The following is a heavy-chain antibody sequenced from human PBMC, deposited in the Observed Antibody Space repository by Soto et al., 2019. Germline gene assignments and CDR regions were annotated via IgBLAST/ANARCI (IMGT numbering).Heavy chain of an antibody. CDR1: GFTCINAW. Sequence: GVSLRDSSGAVGFTCINAWFNWVSKAPVKGLECVGRIKSKNDGGTIDYAVLVKDRFTISKVDAKTTLYLQMNSLKTEDTGVYFCTTDLPTFIPQVDSWCQGILVTAS. CDR3: TTDLPTFIPQVDS. D-gene: IGHD4-4*01. V-gene: IGHV3-15*07. J-gene: IGHJ4*02. CDR2: IKSKNDGGTI.